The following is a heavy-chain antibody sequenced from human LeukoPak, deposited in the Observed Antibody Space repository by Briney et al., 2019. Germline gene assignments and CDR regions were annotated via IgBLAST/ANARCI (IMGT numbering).Heavy chain of an antibody. Sequence: ASVKVSCKASGYTFTSYYMHWVRQAPGQGLEWMGIINPSGGSTSYAQKFQGRVTMTRDTSISTAFMELSRLRSDDTAVFYCARDGGAVALDYWGQGTLVTVSS. CDR3: ARDGGAVALDY. V-gene: IGHV1-46*01. J-gene: IGHJ4*02. CDR2: INPSGGST. CDR1: GYTFTSYY. D-gene: IGHD6-19*01.